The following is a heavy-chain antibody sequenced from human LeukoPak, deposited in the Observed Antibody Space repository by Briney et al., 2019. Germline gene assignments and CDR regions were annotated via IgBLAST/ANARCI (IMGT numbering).Heavy chain of an antibody. CDR1: GGSISSSSYY. Sequence: PSETLSLTCTVSGGSISSSSYYWGWIRQPPGKGLEWIGSIYYSGSTYYNPSLKSRVTISVDTSKNQFSLKLSSVTAADTAVYYCARTPRGGDYDYWGQGTPVTVSS. V-gene: IGHV4-39*01. J-gene: IGHJ4*02. D-gene: IGHD4-17*01. CDR3: ARTPRGGDYDY. CDR2: IYYSGST.